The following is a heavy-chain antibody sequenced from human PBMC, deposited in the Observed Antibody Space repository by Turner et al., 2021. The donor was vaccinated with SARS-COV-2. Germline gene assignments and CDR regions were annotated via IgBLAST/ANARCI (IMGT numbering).Heavy chain of an antibody. D-gene: IGHD3-22*01. CDR2: ISSSSSYI. Sequence: EVQLVESGGGLVKPGGSLRLSCADSGLTFSSYSMNWVRQAPGKGLEWVSSISSSSSYIYYADSVKGRFTISRDNAKNSLYLQMNSLRAEDTAVYYCARWHYFDSRGYYAQAFDFWGQGTMVTVSS. CDR1: GLTFSSYS. CDR3: ARWHYFDSRGYYAQAFDF. V-gene: IGHV3-21*01. J-gene: IGHJ3*01.